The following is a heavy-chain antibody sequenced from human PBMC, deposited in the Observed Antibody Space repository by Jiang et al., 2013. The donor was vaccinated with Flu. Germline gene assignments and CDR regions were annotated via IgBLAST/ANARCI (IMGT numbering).Heavy chain of an antibody. Sequence: GLVKPSETLSLTCSVSGGSISSRSYSWAWIRQPPGKGLEWIGTIYYSGSTYYNPTLKSRVSISVDTSKNQFSLKLSSVTAADTAVYYCARRFWSITMIVDDYWGQGTLVTVSS. CDR1: GGSISSRSYS. V-gene: IGHV4-39*01. CDR3: ARRFWSITMIVDDY. D-gene: IGHD3-22*01. J-gene: IGHJ4*02. CDR2: IYYSGST.